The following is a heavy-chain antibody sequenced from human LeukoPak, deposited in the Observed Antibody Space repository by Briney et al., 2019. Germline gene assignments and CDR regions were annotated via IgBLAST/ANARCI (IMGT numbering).Heavy chain of an antibody. J-gene: IGHJ4*02. CDR2: IYPGDSDT. D-gene: IGHD6-6*01. CDR3: ARHSEARRGYYFDY. CDR1: GYSFTNYW. V-gene: IGHV5-51*01. Sequence: GESLKISCKGSGYSFTNYWIGWVRQMPGKGLEWMGIIYPGDSDTRYGSSFQGQVTISADKSISTAYLQWSSLKASDTAMYYCARHSEARRGYYFDYWGQGTLVTVSS.